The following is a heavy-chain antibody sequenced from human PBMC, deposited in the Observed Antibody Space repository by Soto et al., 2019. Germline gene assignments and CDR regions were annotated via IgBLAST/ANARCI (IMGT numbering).Heavy chain of an antibody. V-gene: IGHV3-33*01. D-gene: IGHD2-15*01. CDR3: QAEDGIRGLCTVSAFLLNRSYDL. Sequence: KELEWVAVIWYDGSNKYYADSVKGRFTISRDNSKNTLYLQMNSLRAEDTVVFFFQAEDGIRGLCTVSAFLLNRSYDL. CDR2: IWYDGSNK. J-gene: IGHJ2*01.